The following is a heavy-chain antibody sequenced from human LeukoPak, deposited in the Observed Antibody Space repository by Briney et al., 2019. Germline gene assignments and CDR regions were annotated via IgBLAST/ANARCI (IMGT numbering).Heavy chain of an antibody. Sequence: PGGSLTLSCAASGFSFSNYWMSWVRQVPGKGLEWVANIRQDGSEKYYVDSVKGRFTISRDNAKNSLYLQMNSLRAEDTAIYYCARDKIVGATNFDYWGQGTLVTVSS. CDR2: IRQDGSEK. CDR1: GFSFSNYW. J-gene: IGHJ4*02. D-gene: IGHD1-26*01. V-gene: IGHV3-7*03. CDR3: ARDKIVGATNFDY.